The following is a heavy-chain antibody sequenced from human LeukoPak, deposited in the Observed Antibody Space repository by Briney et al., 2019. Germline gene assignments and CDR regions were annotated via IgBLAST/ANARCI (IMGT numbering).Heavy chain of an antibody. CDR3: AVVVAATLVY. J-gene: IGHJ4*02. CDR1: EYTFTRYD. Sequence: GSSVKLSCKASEYTFTRYDINWVRQATGQGLEWMGWMNPNSGNTGYAQKFQGRVTMTRNTSISTAYMELSSLRSEDTAVYYCAVVVAATLVYWGQGTLVTVSS. V-gene: IGHV1-8*01. CDR2: MNPNSGNT. D-gene: IGHD2-15*01.